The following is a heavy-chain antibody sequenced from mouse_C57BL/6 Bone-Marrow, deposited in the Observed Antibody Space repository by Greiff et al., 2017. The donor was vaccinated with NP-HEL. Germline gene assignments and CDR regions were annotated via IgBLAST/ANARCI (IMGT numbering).Heavy chain of an antibody. CDR3: ARHVEVYFDY. CDR1: GFTFSSYG. V-gene: IGHV5-6*01. J-gene: IGHJ2*01. CDR2: ISSGGSYT. Sequence: EVKLMESGGDLVKPGGSLKLSCAASGFTFSSYGMSWVRQTPDKRLEWVATISSGGSYTYYPDSVKGRFTISRDNAKNTLYLQMSSLKSEDTAMYYCARHVEVYFDYWGQGTTLTVSS.